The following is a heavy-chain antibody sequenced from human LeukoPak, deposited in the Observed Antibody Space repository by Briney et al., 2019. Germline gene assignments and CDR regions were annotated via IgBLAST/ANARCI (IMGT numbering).Heavy chain of an antibody. V-gene: IGHV4-4*07. CDR1: GGSISSYY. D-gene: IGHD7-27*01. CDR3: ATGDYYYMDV. J-gene: IGHJ6*03. CDR2: IYTSGST. Sequence: SEALSLTCTVSGGSISSYYWSWIRQPAGKGLEWIGRIYTSGSTNYNPSLKSRVPISVDTSKNQFSLRLSSVTAADTAVYYCATGDYYYMDVWGKGTTVTISS.